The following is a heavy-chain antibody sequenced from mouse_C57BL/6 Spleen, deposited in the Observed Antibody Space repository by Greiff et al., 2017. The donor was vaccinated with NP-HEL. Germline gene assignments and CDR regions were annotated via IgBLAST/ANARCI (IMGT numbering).Heavy chain of an antibody. V-gene: IGHV14-3*01. J-gene: IGHJ2*01. D-gene: IGHD1-1*01. Sequence: QQSVAELVRPGASVKLSCTASGFNIKNTYMHWVKQRPEQGLEWIGRIDPANGNTKYAPKFQGKATITADTSSNTAYLQLSSLTSEDTAIYYCARTLVYYGSRYYFDYWGQGTTLTVSS. CDR1: GFNIKNTY. CDR3: ARTLVYYGSRYYFDY. CDR2: IDPANGNT.